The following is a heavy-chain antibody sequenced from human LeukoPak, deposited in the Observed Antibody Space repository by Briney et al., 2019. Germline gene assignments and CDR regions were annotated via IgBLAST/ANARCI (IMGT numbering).Heavy chain of an antibody. CDR3: AKDKVHFGVAPLGAADY. V-gene: IGHV3-23*01. Sequence: GGSLRLSCAASGFTFDDYAMHWVRQAPGKGLEWVSAISGSGGSTYYADSVKGRFTISRDNSKNTLYLQMNSLRAEDTAVYYCAKDKVHFGVAPLGAADYWGQGTLVTVSS. D-gene: IGHD3-3*01. J-gene: IGHJ4*02. CDR1: GFTFDDYA. CDR2: ISGSGGST.